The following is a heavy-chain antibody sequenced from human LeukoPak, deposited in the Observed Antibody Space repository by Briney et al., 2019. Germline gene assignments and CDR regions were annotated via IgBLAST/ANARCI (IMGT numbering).Heavy chain of an antibody. D-gene: IGHD2-21*02. J-gene: IGHJ4*02. CDR1: GFTFSSYR. V-gene: IGHV3-30*03. CDR3: APHSIVVVTALPDY. Sequence: GRSLRLSCAASGFTFSSYRMQWVRQAQGEGREWVASISYGGTETFHADSVKGRFTTSRDNRESTMFLYMYNLTDEDTAVHHCAPHSIVVVTALPDYWGQGTPVAASS. CDR2: ISYGGTET.